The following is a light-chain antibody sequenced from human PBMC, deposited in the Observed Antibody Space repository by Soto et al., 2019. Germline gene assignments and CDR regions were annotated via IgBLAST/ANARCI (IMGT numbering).Light chain of an antibody. CDR3: QQYNNWPYT. CDR1: QSVSSN. J-gene: IGKJ2*01. CDR2: GTS. Sequence: EIMMTQSPATLSVSPGERATVSCRASQSVSSNLAWYQQKPGQAPRLLIYGTSTRATGIPARFSGSGSGTEFTLTISSLQSEDLALYYCQQYNNWPYTFGQGTKVDIK. V-gene: IGKV3-15*01.